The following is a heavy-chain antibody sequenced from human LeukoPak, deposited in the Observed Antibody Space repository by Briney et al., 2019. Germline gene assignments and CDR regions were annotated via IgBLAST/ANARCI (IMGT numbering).Heavy chain of an antibody. D-gene: IGHD4-23*01. CDR1: GGSISSGSYY. J-gene: IGHJ4*02. Sequence: SQTLSLTCTVSGGSISSGSYYWSWIRQPAGKGLEWIGRIYTSGSTNYNPSLKSRVTISVDTSKNQFSLKLSSVTAADTAVYYCAREGLGNSFADHWGQGTLVTVSS. CDR2: IYTSGST. CDR3: AREGLGNSFADH. V-gene: IGHV4-61*02.